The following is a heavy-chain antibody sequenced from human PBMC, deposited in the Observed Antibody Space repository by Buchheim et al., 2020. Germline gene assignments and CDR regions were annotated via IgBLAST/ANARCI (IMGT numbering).Heavy chain of an antibody. V-gene: IGHV1-69*01. CDR3: ARESPPGVERAYYGSGSYYTPGPYFDY. CDR1: GGTFSSYA. Sequence: QVQLVQSGAEVKKPGSSVKVSCKASGGTFSSYAISWVRQAPGQGLEWMGGIIPIFGTANYAQKFQGRVTITADESTSTAYMELSSLRSEDTAVYYCARESPPGVERAYYGSGSYYTPGPYFDYWGQGTL. J-gene: IGHJ4*02. D-gene: IGHD3-10*01. CDR2: IIPIFGTA.